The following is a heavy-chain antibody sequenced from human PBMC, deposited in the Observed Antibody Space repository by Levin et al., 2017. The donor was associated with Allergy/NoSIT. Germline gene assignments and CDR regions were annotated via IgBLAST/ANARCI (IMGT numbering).Heavy chain of an antibody. V-gene: IGHV4-34*01. D-gene: IGHD5-18*01. J-gene: IGHJ4*02. Sequence: SETLSLTCAVYGGSFSGYYWSWIRQPPGKGLEWIGEINHSGSPNYNPSLKSRVTISVDTPKNQFSLTLSSVTAAETAVYYCARVGFSYGYLLDYWGQGTLVTVSS. CDR3: ARVGFSYGYLLDY. CDR2: INHSGSP. CDR1: GGSFSGYY.